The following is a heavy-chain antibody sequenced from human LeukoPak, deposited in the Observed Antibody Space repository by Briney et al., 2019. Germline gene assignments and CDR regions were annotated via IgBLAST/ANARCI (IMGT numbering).Heavy chain of an antibody. Sequence: PSETLSLTCTVSGGSISSSSYYWGWIRQPPGKGLEWIGSIYYSGSTYYNPSRKSRVTISVDTSKNQFSLKLSSVTAADTAVYYCARQNREMATIVVVVWFDPWGQGTLVTVSS. V-gene: IGHV4-39*01. CDR1: GGSISSSSYY. D-gene: IGHD5-24*01. CDR3: ARQNREMATIVVVVWFDP. J-gene: IGHJ5*02. CDR2: IYYSGST.